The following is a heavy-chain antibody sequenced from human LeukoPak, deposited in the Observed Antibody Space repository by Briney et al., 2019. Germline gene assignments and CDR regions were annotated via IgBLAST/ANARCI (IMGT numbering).Heavy chain of an antibody. Sequence: GGSLRLSCAASGFTFSDSALHWVRQASGKGLEWVSSISSSSSYIYYADSVKGRFTISRDNAKNSLYLQMNSLRAEDTAVYYCARGVDYGGNSGYWGQGTLVTVSS. CDR1: GFTFSDSA. J-gene: IGHJ4*02. CDR3: ARGVDYGGNSGY. D-gene: IGHD4-23*01. V-gene: IGHV3-21*01. CDR2: ISSSSSYI.